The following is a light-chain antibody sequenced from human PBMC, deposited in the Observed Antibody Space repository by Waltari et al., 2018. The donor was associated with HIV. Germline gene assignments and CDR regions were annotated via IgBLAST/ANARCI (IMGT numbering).Light chain of an antibody. Sequence: QSALTEPASVSGSPGQSITISCTGTSSDVGGYNSVSWYRQHPGKAPKLMIYEVSNRPSGVSNRFSGSKSGNTASLTISGLQAEDEADYYCSSYTSSSTPYVFGTGTKVTVL. CDR3: SSYTSSSTPYV. CDR2: EVS. J-gene: IGLJ1*01. CDR1: SSDVGGYNS. V-gene: IGLV2-14*01.